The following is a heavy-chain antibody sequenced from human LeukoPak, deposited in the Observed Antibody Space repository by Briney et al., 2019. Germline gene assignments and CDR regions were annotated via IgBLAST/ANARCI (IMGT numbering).Heavy chain of an antibody. CDR1: QFTFSYYA. D-gene: IGHD3-10*01. V-gene: IGHV3-23*01. J-gene: IGHJ4*02. CDR2: ISSSGDYT. Sequence: GGSLRLSCSASQFTFSYYAMTWVRQAPGKGLEWLSGISSSGDYTYYADSAKGRFTISRDNYKNTLHLQLNSQRVEDTAVYYCAKEIYAYGSRGFDYWGQGNPVTVSS. CDR3: AKEIYAYGSRGFDY.